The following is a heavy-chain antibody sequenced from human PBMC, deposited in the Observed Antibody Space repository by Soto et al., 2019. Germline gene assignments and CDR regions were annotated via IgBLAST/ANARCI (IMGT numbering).Heavy chain of an antibody. CDR2: ISSSSSYI. J-gene: IGHJ4*02. Sequence: GGSLRLSCAASGFTVADYYMNWVRQAPGKGLEWVSSISSSSSYIYYADSVKGRFTISRDNAKNSLYLQMNSLRAEDTAVYYCARDRNSGYDFDYWGQGTLVTVSS. CDR3: ARDRNSGYDFDY. CDR1: GFTVADYY. V-gene: IGHV3-21*01. D-gene: IGHD5-12*01.